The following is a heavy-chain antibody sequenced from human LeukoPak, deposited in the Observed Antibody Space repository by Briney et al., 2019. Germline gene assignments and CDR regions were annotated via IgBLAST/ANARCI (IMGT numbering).Heavy chain of an antibody. Sequence: GGSLRLSCAASGFTFSSYAMMWVRQSPETGLEWVSSITGGGDGTYYADSVRGRFTISRDNSKNTLYLKMNSLRAEDTAVYFCVKGFVHPTYYFEYWGQGTLVTVSS. CDR1: GFTFSSYA. CDR2: ITGGGDGT. V-gene: IGHV3-23*01. D-gene: IGHD3-10*01. J-gene: IGHJ4*02. CDR3: VKGFVHPTYYFEY.